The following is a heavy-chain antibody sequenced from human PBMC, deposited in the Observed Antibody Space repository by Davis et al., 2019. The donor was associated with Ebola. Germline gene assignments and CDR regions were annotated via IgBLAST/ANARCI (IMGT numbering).Heavy chain of an antibody. CDR1: GGSFSGYY. CDR2: IYYSGST. J-gene: IGHJ4*02. Sequence: SETLSLTCAVYGGSFSGYYWSWIRQPPGKGLEWIGYIYYSGSTNYNPSLKSRVTISVDTSKNQFSLKLSSVTAADTAVYYCARERGWLQLRVFDYWGQGTLVTVSS. D-gene: IGHD5-24*01. V-gene: IGHV4-59*01. CDR3: ARERGWLQLRVFDY.